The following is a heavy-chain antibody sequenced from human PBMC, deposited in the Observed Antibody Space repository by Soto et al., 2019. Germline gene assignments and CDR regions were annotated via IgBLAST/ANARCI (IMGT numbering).Heavy chain of an antibody. Sequence: PGGSLRLSCTASGFTFGDYAMSWFRQAPGKGLEWVGFVRSKAYGGTTEYAASVKGRFTISRDDSKSIAYLQMNSLKTEDTAVYYCTRDQGQSSSWVSYYYYGMDVWGQGTTVTVSS. CDR2: VRSKAYGGTT. J-gene: IGHJ6*02. CDR3: TRDQGQSSSWVSYYYYGMDV. CDR1: GFTFGDYA. V-gene: IGHV3-49*03. D-gene: IGHD6-13*01.